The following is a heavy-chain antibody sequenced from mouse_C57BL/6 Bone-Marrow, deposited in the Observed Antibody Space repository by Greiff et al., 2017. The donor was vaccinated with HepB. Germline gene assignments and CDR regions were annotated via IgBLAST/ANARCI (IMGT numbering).Heavy chain of an antibody. CDR3: ASRVLTGTGYYFDY. D-gene: IGHD4-1*01. CDR2: ISNGGGST. V-gene: IGHV5-12*01. J-gene: IGHJ2*01. Sequence: EVKLVESGGGLVQPGGSLKLSCAASGFTFSDYYMYWVRQTPEKRLEWVAYISNGGGSTYYPDTVKGRVTISRDNAKNTLYLQMSRLKSEDTAIYYCASRVLTGTGYYFDYWGQGTTLTVSS. CDR1: GFTFSDYY.